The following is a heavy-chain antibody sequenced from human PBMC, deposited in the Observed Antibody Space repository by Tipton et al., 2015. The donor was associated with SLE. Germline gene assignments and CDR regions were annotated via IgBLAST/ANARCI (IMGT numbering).Heavy chain of an antibody. J-gene: IGHJ4*02. CDR3: ARDLGGRYGY. Sequence: SLRLSCATSGFTFSNYWMHWVCQVPGRGLVWVSRINTDGRITNHADSVKGRFTISRDNAENTLFLQMNSLKAEDTAVYYCARDLGGRYGYWGQGTLVTVSS. CDR2: INTDGRIT. CDR1: GFTFSNYW. D-gene: IGHD1-26*01. V-gene: IGHV3-74*01.